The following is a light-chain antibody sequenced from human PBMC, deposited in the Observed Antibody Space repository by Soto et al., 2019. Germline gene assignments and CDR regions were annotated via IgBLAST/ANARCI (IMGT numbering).Light chain of an antibody. Sequence: LTHPPAVSLAPGQTARISCGGDNIGSKSVHWYQQKPGQAPVLVVYDDRYRPSGIAERFSGSNSGNTATLTISRVEAGDEADYYCQVWETSSSHVLFGGGTQLTVL. CDR3: QVWETSSSHVL. CDR1: NIGSKS. V-gene: IGLV3-21*02. CDR2: DDR. J-gene: IGLJ2*01.